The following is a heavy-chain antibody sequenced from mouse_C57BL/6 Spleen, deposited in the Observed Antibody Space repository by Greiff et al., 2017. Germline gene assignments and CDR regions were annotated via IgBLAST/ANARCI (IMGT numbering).Heavy chain of an antibody. J-gene: IGHJ4*01. Sequence: VQLQQSDAELVKPGASVKISCKVSGYTFTDHTIHWMKQRPDPGLEWIGYISPRDGSTKYNEKFKGKATLTADKSSSKDYRQLNSLTSEDSAVYFCAREVLRSYAMDYWGQGTSVTVSS. CDR3: AREVLRSYAMDY. D-gene: IGHD1-1*01. CDR1: GYTFTDHT. CDR2: ISPRDGST. V-gene: IGHV1-78*01.